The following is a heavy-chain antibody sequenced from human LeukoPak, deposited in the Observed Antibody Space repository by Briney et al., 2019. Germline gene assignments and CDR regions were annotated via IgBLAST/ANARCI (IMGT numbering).Heavy chain of an antibody. CDR2: ISGSGGST. Sequence: PGGSLRLSCAASGFTFSSYAMSWVRQAPRKGLEWVSAISGSGGSTYYADSVKGRFTISRDNSKNTLYLQMNSLRAEDTAVYYCAKATIFGVVIKPAAFDIWGQGTMVTVSS. V-gene: IGHV3-23*01. CDR3: AKATIFGVVIKPAAFDI. J-gene: IGHJ3*02. CDR1: GFTFSSYA. D-gene: IGHD3-3*01.